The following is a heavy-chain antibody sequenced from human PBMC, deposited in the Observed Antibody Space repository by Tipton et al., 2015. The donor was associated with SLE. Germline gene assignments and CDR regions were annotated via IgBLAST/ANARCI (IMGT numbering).Heavy chain of an antibody. CDR1: GFTFSSYS. V-gene: IGHV3-48*01. CDR3: ARETQTLVPAASKD. CDR2: ISSSSSTI. D-gene: IGHD2-2*01. J-gene: IGHJ4*02. Sequence: SLRLSCAASGFTFSSYSMNWVRQAPGKGLEWVSYISSSSSTIYYTDSVKGRFTISRDNAKNSLYLQMNSLRAEDTAVYYCARETQTLVPAASKDWGQGTLVTVSS.